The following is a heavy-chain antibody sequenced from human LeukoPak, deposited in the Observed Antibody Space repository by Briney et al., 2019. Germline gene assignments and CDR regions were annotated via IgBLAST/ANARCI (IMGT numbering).Heavy chain of an antibody. CDR1: GFTFSSYD. CDR2: IGTAGDT. Sequence: PGGSLRLSCAASGFTFSSYDIHWVRQATGKGLEWVSSIGTAGDTSYPASVEDRFSISRENDNNSLCLQMNSLRAAETAVDYCARGVGGRYDYYYCVDAWGKGATVTVSS. J-gene: IGHJ6*03. CDR3: ARGVGGRYDYYYCVDA. V-gene: IGHV3-13*01. D-gene: IGHD4-23*01.